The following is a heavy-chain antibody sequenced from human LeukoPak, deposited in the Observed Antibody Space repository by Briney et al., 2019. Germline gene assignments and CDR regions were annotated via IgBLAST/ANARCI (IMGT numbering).Heavy chain of an antibody. J-gene: IGHJ4*02. CDR3: ARDPVEWELLLDY. CDR2: ISGSGGST. Sequence: PGGSLRLSCAASGFTFSSYAMSWVRQAPGKGLEWVSAISGSGGSTYYADSVKGRFSISRDNARNSVYLQMASLRVEDTAVYYCARDPVEWELLLDYWGQGTLVTVSS. CDR1: GFTFSSYA. D-gene: IGHD1-26*01. V-gene: IGHV3-23*01.